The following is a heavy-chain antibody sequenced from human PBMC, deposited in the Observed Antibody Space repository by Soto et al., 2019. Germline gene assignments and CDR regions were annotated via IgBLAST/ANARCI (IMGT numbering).Heavy chain of an antibody. Sequence: SETLSLTCTVSGGSISSYYWSWIRQPPGKGLEWIGYIYYSGSTNYNPSLKSRVTISVDTSKNQFSLKLSSVTAADTAVYYCARDSRAYYGSGSPYDGAFDIWGQGTMVTVSS. V-gene: IGHV4-59*01. CDR3: ARDSRAYYGSGSPYDGAFDI. CDR2: IYYSGST. CDR1: GGSISSYY. J-gene: IGHJ3*02. D-gene: IGHD3-10*01.